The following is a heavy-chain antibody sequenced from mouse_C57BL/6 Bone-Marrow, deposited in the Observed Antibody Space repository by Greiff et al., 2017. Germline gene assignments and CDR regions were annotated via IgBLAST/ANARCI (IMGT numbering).Heavy chain of an antibody. CDR3: ARGYGSSYGYFDV. D-gene: IGHD1-1*01. Sequence: VQLQQPGAELVKPGASVKMSCKASGYTFTSYWITWVKQRPGQGLEWNGDIYPGSGSTNYNEKFKSKATLTVDTSSSTAYMQLSSLTSEDSAVYYCARGYGSSYGYFDVWGTGTTVTVSS. CDR2: IYPGSGST. CDR1: GYTFTSYW. V-gene: IGHV1-55*01. J-gene: IGHJ1*03.